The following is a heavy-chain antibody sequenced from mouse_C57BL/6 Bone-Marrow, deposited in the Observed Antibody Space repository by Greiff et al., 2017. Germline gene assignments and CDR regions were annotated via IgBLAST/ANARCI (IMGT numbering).Heavy chain of an antibody. Sequence: VQLQQPGAELVKPGASVKLSCKASGYTFTSYWMHWVKQRPGQGLEWIGMIHPNRGSTNYTEKFKSKATLTVAKSSITAYMQRSSLTSEDSAVYSCARGTTGVARFDYWGQGTTLTVSS. CDR1: GYTFTSYW. V-gene: IGHV1-64*01. J-gene: IGHJ2*01. D-gene: IGHD1-1*01. CDR3: ARGTTGVARFDY. CDR2: IHPNRGST.